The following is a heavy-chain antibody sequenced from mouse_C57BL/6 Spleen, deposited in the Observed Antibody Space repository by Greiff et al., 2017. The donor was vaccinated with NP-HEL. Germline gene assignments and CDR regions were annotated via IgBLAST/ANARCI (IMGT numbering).Heavy chain of an antibody. CDR2: INPGSGGT. CDR1: GYAFTNYL. J-gene: IGHJ2*01. V-gene: IGHV1-54*01. CDR3: ERVFDY. Sequence: QVQLKQSGAELVRPGTSVKVSCKASGYAFTNYLIEWVKQRPGQGLEWIGVINPGSGGTNYNEKFKGKATLTANKASSTAYMQLSSLTSEDSAVYFCERVFDYWGQGTTLTVSS.